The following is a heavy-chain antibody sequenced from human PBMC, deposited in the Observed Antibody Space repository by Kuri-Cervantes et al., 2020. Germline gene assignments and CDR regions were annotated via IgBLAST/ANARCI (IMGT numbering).Heavy chain of an antibody. CDR1: GGSISSYY. Sequence: SETLSLTCTVSGGSISSYYWSWIRQPPGKGLEWIGYIYYSGSTNYNPSLKSRVTISVDTSKNQFSLKLSSVTAADTAVYYCARYSDAATAFDYWGQGTLVTVSS. J-gene: IGHJ4*02. D-gene: IGHD2-21*01. V-gene: IGHV4-59*01. CDR2: IYYSGST. CDR3: ARYSDAATAFDY.